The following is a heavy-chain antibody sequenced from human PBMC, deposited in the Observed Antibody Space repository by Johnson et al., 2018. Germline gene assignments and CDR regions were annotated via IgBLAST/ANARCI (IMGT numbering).Heavy chain of an antibody. CDR1: GGSFVGYY. Sequence: QVQLQQWGAGLLRPSETLSLTCAVYGGSFVGYYWSWIRQPPGKGLEWIGEINQSGRTNYNPSLKSRVTISVDTSKNQFSLKLTSVTAADTAGYYCARGELVYCGGDCYSGYFHHLGEGTLVTVSP. CDR3: ARGELVYCGGDCYSGYFHH. D-gene: IGHD2-21*02. J-gene: IGHJ1*01. CDR2: INQSGRT. V-gene: IGHV4-34*01.